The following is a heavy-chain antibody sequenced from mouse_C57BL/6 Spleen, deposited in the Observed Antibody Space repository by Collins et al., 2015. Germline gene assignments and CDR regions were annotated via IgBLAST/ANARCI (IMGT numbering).Heavy chain of an antibody. Sequence: QMQLQESGPGLVKPSQSLFLACSITGFPITSGYYWIWIRQSPGKPLEWMGYITHSGETFYNPSLQSPISITRETSKNQFFLQLNSVTTEDTAMYYCAGAPPYDWGYFDVWGAGTTVTVSS. CDR3: AGAPPYDWGYFDV. V-gene: IGHV12-3*02. CDR1: GFPITSGYY. D-gene: IGHD2-4*01. J-gene: IGHJ1*01. CDR2: ITHSGET.